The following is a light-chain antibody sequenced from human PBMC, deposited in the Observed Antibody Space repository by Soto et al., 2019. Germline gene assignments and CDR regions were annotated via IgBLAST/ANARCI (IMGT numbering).Light chain of an antibody. CDR3: CSYAGNSEV. CDR2: EVT. J-gene: IGLJ1*01. V-gene: IGLV2-23*02. Sequence: QSVLTQPVSVSGSPGQSITIPCTGTSGDVGSYNLVSWYQQHPGKAPKLLIYEVTERPSGVSNRFSGSKSGNTASLTISGLQPDDEADYYCCSYAGNSEVFGTGAKVTVL. CDR1: SGDVGSYNL.